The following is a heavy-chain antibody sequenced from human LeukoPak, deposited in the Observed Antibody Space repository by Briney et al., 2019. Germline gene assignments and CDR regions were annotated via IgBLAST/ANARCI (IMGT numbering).Heavy chain of an antibody. CDR1: GLALSSYW. CDR2: INSDGSST. V-gene: IGHV3-74*01. Sequence: LCPSPAASGLALSSYWMHWVRQAPGKGLGWVSRINSDGSSTSYADSVKGRFTTPRDNAKNTLYQQMNSLRAEDTAVYYCARAGIAARPNLPYCYYNYMDVWGKGATVTVSS. J-gene: IGHJ6*03. CDR3: ARAGIAARPNLPYCYYNYMDV. D-gene: IGHD6-6*01.